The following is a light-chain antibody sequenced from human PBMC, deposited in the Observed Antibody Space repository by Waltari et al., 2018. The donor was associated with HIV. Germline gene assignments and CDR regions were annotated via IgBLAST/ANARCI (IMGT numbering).Light chain of an antibody. CDR1: SSDVGAYNY. V-gene: IGLV2-14*03. CDR2: DGS. Sequence: QSALTQPASVSGSPGQSITISCTGTSSDVGAYNYVSWYQLHPGKAPKLMIYDGSNRPSGVSDRFSGSKSANTASLTISGLQAEDEAHYYCSSYTSSSTVVFGGGTKLTVL. CDR3: SSYTSSSTVV. J-gene: IGLJ2*01.